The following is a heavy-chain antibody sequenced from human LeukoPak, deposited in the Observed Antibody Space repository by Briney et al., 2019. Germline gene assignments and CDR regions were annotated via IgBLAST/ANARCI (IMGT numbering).Heavy chain of an antibody. CDR3: ARSSRYDIWTGYPY. CDR2: INPDSGGT. Sequence: ASVKVSCKASGYTFTGHYMHWVRQAPGQGLEWMGWINPDSGGTNYAQKFQGRVTMTRDTSISTAYMELSRLRSDDTAVYYCARSSRYDIWTGYPYWGQGTLVTVSP. V-gene: IGHV1-2*02. D-gene: IGHD3-9*01. J-gene: IGHJ4*02. CDR1: GYTFTGHY.